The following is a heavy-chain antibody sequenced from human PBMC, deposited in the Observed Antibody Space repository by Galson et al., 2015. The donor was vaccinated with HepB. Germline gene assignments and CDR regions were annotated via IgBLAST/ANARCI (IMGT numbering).Heavy chain of an antibody. CDR1: GFTFSNTG. V-gene: IGHV3-15*01. CDR2: IKSNTDGGTT. Sequence: SLRLSCAASGFTFSNTGMSWVRQAPGRGLEWVGHIKSNTDGGTTDYAAPGKGRFTISRDNSKDTLYLQMNSLKADDTAVYYCTTDVYFTSNWSWIDPWGQGTLVTVSS. CDR3: TTDVYFTSNWSWIDP. J-gene: IGHJ5*02. D-gene: IGHD4-11*01.